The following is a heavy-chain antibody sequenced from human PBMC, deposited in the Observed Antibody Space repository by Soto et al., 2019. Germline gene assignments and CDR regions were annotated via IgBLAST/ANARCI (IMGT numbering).Heavy chain of an antibody. Sequence: PGESLKISCKGSGYSFTSYWISWVRQMPGKGLEWMGRIDPSDSYTNYSPSFQGHVTISADKSISTAYLQWSSLKASDTAMYYCARRRKDIVVVPAARGIYYYYYYGMDVWGQGTTVTVSS. CDR2: IDPSDSYT. V-gene: IGHV5-10-1*01. D-gene: IGHD2-2*01. CDR1: GYSFTSYW. J-gene: IGHJ6*02. CDR3: ARRRKDIVVVPAARGIYYYYYYGMDV.